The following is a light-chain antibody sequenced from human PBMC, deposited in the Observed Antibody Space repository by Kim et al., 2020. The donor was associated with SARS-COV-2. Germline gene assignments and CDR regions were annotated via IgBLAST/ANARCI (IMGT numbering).Light chain of an antibody. CDR3: QAWDSRNVI. CDR2: EDT. J-gene: IGLJ2*01. Sequence: SYELTQPPSVSVSPGQTAIITCSGNTLGDKYACWYQQKPGQSPVLVIYEDTERPSGIPERFSGSKSGTTATLTITGTQATDEADYYCQAWDSRNVIFGGGTQLTVL. V-gene: IGLV3-1*01. CDR1: TLGDKY.